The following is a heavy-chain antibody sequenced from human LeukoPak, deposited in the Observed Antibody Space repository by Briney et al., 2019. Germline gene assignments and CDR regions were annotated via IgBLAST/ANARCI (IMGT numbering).Heavy chain of an antibody. CDR3: ARGPHTLRSRHFDY. J-gene: IGHJ4*02. Sequence: TSETLSLTCAVYGVSFSGYYWNWIRQSPGEGLEWIGEINHSGSTNYNPSLKSRVTISVDTSKNQFSLNLSSVTAADTAVYYCARGPHTLRSRHFDYWGQGTLVTVSS. CDR2: INHSGST. D-gene: IGHD2-2*01. V-gene: IGHV4-34*01. CDR1: GVSFSGYY.